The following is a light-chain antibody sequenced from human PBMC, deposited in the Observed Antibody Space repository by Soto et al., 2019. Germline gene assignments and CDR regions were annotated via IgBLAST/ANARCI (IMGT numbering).Light chain of an antibody. CDR3: QHYSSQT. CDR1: QSVSSNY. V-gene: IGKV3-20*01. J-gene: IGKJ1*01. CDR2: GAS. Sequence: LLTQSPGTLSLSPGDRATLSCRASQSVSSNYLAWYQQRPGQATGLLIYGASSRATGIPERFSGSGSGTDFTLTISRLEPEDSAVYFCQHYSSQTXGQGTKVDIK.